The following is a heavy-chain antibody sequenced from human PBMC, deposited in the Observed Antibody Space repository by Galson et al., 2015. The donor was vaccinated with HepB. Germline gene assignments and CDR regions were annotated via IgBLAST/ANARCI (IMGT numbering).Heavy chain of an antibody. Sequence: SLRLSCAASGFSFSDHYMSWIRQAPGRGLQWLAYISSSGATTDYAGSVKGRFTISRDNVETSLYLQLNSLRAEDTAVYYSARHHCTSSSCFYDYWGQGTLVTVSS. J-gene: IGHJ4*02. CDR1: GFSFSDHY. V-gene: IGHV3-11*01. CDR2: ISSSGATT. D-gene: IGHD6-19*01. CDR3: ARHHCTSSSCFYDY.